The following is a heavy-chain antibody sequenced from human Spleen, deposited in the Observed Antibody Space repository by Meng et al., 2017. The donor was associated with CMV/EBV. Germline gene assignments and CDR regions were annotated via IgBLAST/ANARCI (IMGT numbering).Heavy chain of an antibody. Sequence: SETLSLTCTVSGYSISSGYYWGWIRQPPGKGLEWIGSIYQSGSTYYNPSLKSRVTISVDTSKNQFSLKLSSVTAADTAVYYCVRSRWELGGGAFDIWGQGTTVTVSS. CDR1: GYSISSGYY. V-gene: IGHV4-38-2*02. CDR2: IYQSGST. D-gene: IGHD1-26*01. J-gene: IGHJ3*02. CDR3: VRSRWELGGGAFDI.